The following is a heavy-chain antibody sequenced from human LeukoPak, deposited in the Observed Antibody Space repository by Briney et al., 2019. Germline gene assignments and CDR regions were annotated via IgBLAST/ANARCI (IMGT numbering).Heavy chain of an antibody. V-gene: IGHV6-1*01. CDR3: VRGGRGYCSSSSCYFDS. CDR2: TYYWYKWYN. D-gene: IGHD2-2*01. Sequence: SQTLSLTCVISGDSVSSNSAAWNWIRQSPSRGLEWLGRTYYWYKWYNDYALYVKSRITINPDTSKNQFSLQLNSVTPEDTAVYYCVRGGRGYCSSSSCYFDSWGQGALVTVSS. CDR1: GDSVSSNSAA. J-gene: IGHJ4*02.